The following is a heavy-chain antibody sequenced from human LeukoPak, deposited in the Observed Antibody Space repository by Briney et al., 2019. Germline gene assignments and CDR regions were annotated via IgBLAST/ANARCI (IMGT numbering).Heavy chain of an antibody. CDR1: GGSISSSSYY. CDR2: IYYSGDT. D-gene: IGHD1-26*01. V-gene: IGHV4-39*01. J-gene: IGHJ3*02. Sequence: SETLSLTCTVSGGSISSSSYYWGWIRQPPGKGLEWIGNIYYSGDTYYNPSHKSRVTISVDMFNNQFSLNLRSETAADTAVYYCAREHDGFDIWGQGRLVTVSS. CDR3: AREHDGFDI.